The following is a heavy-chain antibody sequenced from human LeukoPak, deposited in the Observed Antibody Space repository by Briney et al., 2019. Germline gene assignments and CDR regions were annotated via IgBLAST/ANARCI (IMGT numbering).Heavy chain of an antibody. CDR2: ISGSGGST. Sequence: GGSLRLACAASGFTFGSYAMSWVRQAPGEGLEWVSAISGSGGSTYYADSMKGRFTISRDNSKNTLYLQMNSLRAEDTAVYYCTKDRAIFGVVIHMDVWGQGTTVTVSS. V-gene: IGHV3-23*01. J-gene: IGHJ6*02. CDR1: GFTFGSYA. CDR3: TKDRAIFGVVIHMDV. D-gene: IGHD3-3*01.